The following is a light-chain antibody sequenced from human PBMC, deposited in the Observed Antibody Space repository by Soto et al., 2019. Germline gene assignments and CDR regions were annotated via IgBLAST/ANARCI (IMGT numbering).Light chain of an antibody. CDR1: QSVSSN. V-gene: IGKV3-15*01. J-gene: IGKJ1*01. Sequence: EIVMTQSPTTLSVSPGERATLSCRASQSVSSNLAWYQQKPGQAPRLLIYDASTRATGIPARFSGSGSGTEFTLTISSLQSEDFAVYYCQRYNNWPPWTFGQGTKVDNK. CDR3: QRYNNWPPWT. CDR2: DAS.